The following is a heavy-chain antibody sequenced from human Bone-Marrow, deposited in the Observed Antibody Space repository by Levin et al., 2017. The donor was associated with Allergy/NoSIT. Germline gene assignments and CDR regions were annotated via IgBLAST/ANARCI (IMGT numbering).Heavy chain of an antibody. V-gene: IGHV3-23*01. CDR1: GFTFSNYP. J-gene: IGHJ4*02. D-gene: IGHD2-21*01. Sequence: GGSLRLSCAASGFTFSNYPMTWVRQAPGKGLEWVSAIHTNAGNTFYADSVRGRFTISRDNSKNTVYLQMNTLRAEDTAVYYCARDRRGGESGVPGEDYWGQGTLVTVSS. CDR3: ARDRRGGESGVPGEDY. CDR2: IHTNAGNT.